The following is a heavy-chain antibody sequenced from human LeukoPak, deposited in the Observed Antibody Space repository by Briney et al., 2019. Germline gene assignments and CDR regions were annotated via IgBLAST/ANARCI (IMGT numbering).Heavy chain of an antibody. D-gene: IGHD3-22*01. CDR1: GFTFDDYG. CDR2: INWSGGST. Sequence: GGSLRLSCAASGFTFDDYGMSWVRQAPGKGLEWVSGINWSGGSTGYADSVKGRFTISRDNAKNSLYLQMNSLRAEDAALYYCARASHYSDSSDYPDYWGQGTLVTVSS. V-gene: IGHV3-20*04. CDR3: ARASHYSDSSDYPDY. J-gene: IGHJ4*02.